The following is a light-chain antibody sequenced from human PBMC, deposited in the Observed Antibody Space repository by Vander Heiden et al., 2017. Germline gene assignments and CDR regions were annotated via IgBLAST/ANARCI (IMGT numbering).Light chain of an antibody. CDR2: SNN. Sequence: QSVLTQPPSASGTPGQRVTISCSGSSSNIGSNTVNWYQQLPGTAPKLLIYSNNQRHSGVPDRFSGSKSGTSASLAISGLQSEDEADYYCAAWDDSLNGYWVFGGGTKLTVL. V-gene: IGLV1-44*01. J-gene: IGLJ3*02. CDR1: SSNIGSNT. CDR3: AAWDDSLNGYWV.